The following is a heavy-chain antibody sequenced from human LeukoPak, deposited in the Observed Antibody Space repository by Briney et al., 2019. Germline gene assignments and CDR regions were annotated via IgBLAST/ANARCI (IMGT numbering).Heavy chain of an antibody. J-gene: IGHJ4*02. CDR2: ISYSGST. Sequence: PSETLSLTCTVSGDSISSSGYYWGWIRQPPGKGLEWIGSISYSGSTSYNPSLNSRVTISVDASKNQFSLKLGSVTAADTAVYYCARHFDYWGQGTLVTVSS. V-gene: IGHV4-39*01. CDR3: ARHFDY. CDR1: GDSISSSGYY.